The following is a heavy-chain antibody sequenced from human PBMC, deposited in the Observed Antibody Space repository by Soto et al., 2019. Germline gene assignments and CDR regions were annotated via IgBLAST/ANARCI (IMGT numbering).Heavy chain of an antibody. CDR3: ARHGAAIWLGY. Sequence: GESLKISCKTSGYTFSGHWISWVRQVPGKGLQWMGNIDPSDSYINYNPAFRGHVTFSVDKSNSTAYLHWRSLGPSDTAIYYCARHGAAIWLGYWGQGTLVTVSS. D-gene: IGHD6-19*01. J-gene: IGHJ4*02. V-gene: IGHV5-10-1*01. CDR1: GYTFSGHW. CDR2: IDPSDSYI.